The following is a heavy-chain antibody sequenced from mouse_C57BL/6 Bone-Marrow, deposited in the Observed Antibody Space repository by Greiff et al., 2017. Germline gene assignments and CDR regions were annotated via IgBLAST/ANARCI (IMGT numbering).Heavy chain of an antibody. CDR2: IDPENGDT. CDR3: TTIYYGSSYGFAD. Sequence: EVKLQESGAELVRPGASVKLSCTASGFNIKDDYMHWVKQRPEQGLEWIGWIDPENGDTEYASKFQGKATITADTSSNTAYLQLSSLTSEDTAVYYCTTIYYGSSYGFADWGQGTLVTVSA. D-gene: IGHD1-1*01. CDR1: GFNIKDDY. V-gene: IGHV14-4*01. J-gene: IGHJ3*01.